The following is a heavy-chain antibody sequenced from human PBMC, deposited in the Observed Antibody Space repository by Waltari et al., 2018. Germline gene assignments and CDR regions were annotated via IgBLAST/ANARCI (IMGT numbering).Heavy chain of an antibody. CDR1: GDSVSRYY. CDR3: ARLNDISGYYYFDY. J-gene: IGHJ4*02. Sequence: QVQLQESGPGLVKPSETLSLTCAISGDSVSRYYWTWLRQPPGKGLKWLGSVHYRWSSNSSPSLKSRVTISVDTSRNQFSLKLSSVTAADTAIYYCARLNDISGYYYFDYWGQGALVTVSS. D-gene: IGHD3-22*01. V-gene: IGHV4-59*02. CDR2: VHYRWSS.